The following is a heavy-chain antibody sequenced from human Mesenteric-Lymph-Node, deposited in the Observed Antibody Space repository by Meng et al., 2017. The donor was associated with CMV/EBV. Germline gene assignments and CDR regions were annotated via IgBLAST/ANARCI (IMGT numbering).Heavy chain of an antibody. J-gene: IGHJ6*02. Sequence: GESLKISCAASGFTFSSYSMNWVRQAPGKGLEWDSSISSSSSYIYYADSVKGRFTISRDNAKNSLYLQMNSLRAEDTAVYYCARDPQTGGHYYGMDVWGQGTTVTVSS. CDR3: ARDPQTGGHYYGMDV. D-gene: IGHD6-25*01. CDR2: ISSSSSYI. CDR1: GFTFSSYS. V-gene: IGHV3-21*01.